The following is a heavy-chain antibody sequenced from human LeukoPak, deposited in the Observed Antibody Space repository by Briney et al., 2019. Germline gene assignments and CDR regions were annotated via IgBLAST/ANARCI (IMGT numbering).Heavy chain of an antibody. CDR2: VYGDGST. CDR3: SRADGYGSSWYPWY. CDR1: GFTVRSHY. D-gene: IGHD6-13*01. Sequence: GGSLRLSCAASGFTVRSHYMAWVRQAPGKGLEWVSIVYGDGSTYYTDSVKGRFIISRDNSKNMLSLQMNSLRVEDTAVYYCSRADGYGSSWYPWYWGQGTLVTVSS. J-gene: IGHJ4*02. V-gene: IGHV3-66*02.